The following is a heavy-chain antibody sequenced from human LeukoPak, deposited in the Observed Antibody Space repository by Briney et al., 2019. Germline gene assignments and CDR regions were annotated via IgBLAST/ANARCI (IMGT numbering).Heavy chain of an antibody. D-gene: IGHD5-18*01. CDR2: ISSGSRTI. CDR1: GFTFSNYN. Sequence: GGSLSLSCAASGFTFSNYNMNWVRQAPGKGLEWVSYISSGSRTIYYADSLKGRFTISRGNARNSLYLQMNSLRDEDTAVYYCARDGGYGYYFDYWGQGTLVTVSS. V-gene: IGHV3-48*02. J-gene: IGHJ4*02. CDR3: ARDGGYGYYFDY.